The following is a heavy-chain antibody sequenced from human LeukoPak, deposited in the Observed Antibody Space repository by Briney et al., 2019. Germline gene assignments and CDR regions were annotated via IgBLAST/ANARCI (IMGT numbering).Heavy chain of an antibody. Sequence: PSETLSLTCTVSGDSISSYYWSWTRQSPGKGLEWIGYIYYSGSTNYNPSLKSRVTISVDTSKNQFSLKLSSVTAADTAVYYCASIGYSSSPYYYYYYGMDVWGQGTTVTASS. D-gene: IGHD6-13*01. CDR1: GDSISSYY. CDR2: IYYSGST. V-gene: IGHV4-59*01. J-gene: IGHJ6*02. CDR3: ASIGYSSSPYYYYYYGMDV.